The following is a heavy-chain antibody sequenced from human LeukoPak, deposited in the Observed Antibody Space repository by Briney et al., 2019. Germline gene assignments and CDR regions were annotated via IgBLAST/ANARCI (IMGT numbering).Heavy chain of an antibody. Sequence: KPSETLSLTCTVSGGSISSYYWSWLRQPPGKGLEWIGYIYYSGSPNYNPSLKSRITISVDTSKSQFSLKLNSVTAADTAVYYCAKALYSTSSSYYYGMDVWGQGTTVTVSS. D-gene: IGHD6-13*01. CDR2: IYYSGSP. V-gene: IGHV4-59*08. CDR3: AKALYSTSSSYYYGMDV. CDR1: GGSISSYY. J-gene: IGHJ6*02.